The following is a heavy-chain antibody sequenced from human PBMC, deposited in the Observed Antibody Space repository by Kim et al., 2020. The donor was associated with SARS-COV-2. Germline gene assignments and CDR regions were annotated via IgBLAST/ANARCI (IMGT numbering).Heavy chain of an antibody. J-gene: IGHJ4*02. CDR2: ISSSSSYT. V-gene: IGHV3-11*05. CDR1: GFTFSDYY. D-gene: IGHD6-19*01. Sequence: GGSLRLSCAASGFTFSDYYMSWIRQAPGKGLEWVSYISSSSSYTNYADSVKGRFTISRDNAKNSLYLQMNSLRAEDTAVYYCARASVAGTLYFDYWGQGTLVTVSS. CDR3: ARASVAGTLYFDY.